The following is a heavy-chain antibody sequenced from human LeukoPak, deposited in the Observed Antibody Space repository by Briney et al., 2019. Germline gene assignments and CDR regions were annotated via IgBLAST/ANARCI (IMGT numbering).Heavy chain of an antibody. D-gene: IGHD6-6*01. CDR1: GGSISSYY. CDR2: IYYSGST. Sequence: SETLSLTCTVSGGSISSYYWSWIRQPPGKGLEWIGYIYYSGSTNYNPSLKSRVTISVDTSKNQLSLKLSSVTAADTAVYYCARHGGGSSSFDYWGQGTLVTVSS. V-gene: IGHV4-59*08. CDR3: ARHGGGSSSFDY. J-gene: IGHJ4*02.